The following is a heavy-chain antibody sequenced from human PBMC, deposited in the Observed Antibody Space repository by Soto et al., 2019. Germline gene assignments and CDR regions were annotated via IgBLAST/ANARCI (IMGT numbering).Heavy chain of an antibody. J-gene: IGHJ4*02. CDR3: ARGWVEGLSRQPPTDY. V-gene: IGHV3-74*01. Sequence: GGSLRLSCAASGFTFRRYWMHWVRQAPGKGLVWVSRIDTYGPATSQVDSVEGRFTISTDNAQNPLYLQMHSLRAEDTAVYYCARGWVEGLSRQPPTDYWGQGTLVTVSS. CDR2: IDTYGPAT. CDR1: GFTFRRYW. D-gene: IGHD3-3*01.